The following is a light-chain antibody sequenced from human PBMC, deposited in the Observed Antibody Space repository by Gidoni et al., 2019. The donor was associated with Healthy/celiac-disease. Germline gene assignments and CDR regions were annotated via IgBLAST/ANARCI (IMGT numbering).Light chain of an antibody. CDR1: QSVSSY. Sequence: EIVLTQSPATLSLSPGERATLSCRASQSVSSYLAWYQQKPGQAPRLLLYDASNRATGIPARFSGSVSGTDFTLTISSLEPEDFAVYYCQQRSNWPPTFXQXKRLEIK. CDR2: DAS. V-gene: IGKV3-11*01. CDR3: QQRSNWPPT. J-gene: IGKJ5*01.